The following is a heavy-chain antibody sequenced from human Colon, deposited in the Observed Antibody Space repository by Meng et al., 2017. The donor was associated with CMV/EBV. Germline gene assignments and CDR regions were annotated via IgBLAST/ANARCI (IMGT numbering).Heavy chain of an antibody. Sequence: SLKISCAASGFTFDDYAMHWVRQAPGKGLEWISGISWDGDGADYADSVKGRFTISRDNAKNSLYLQMNSLRVEDTALYYCAKGRRQFTWGQGTQVTVSS. J-gene: IGHJ4*02. CDR3: AKGRRQFT. V-gene: IGHV3-9*01. D-gene: IGHD3-10*01. CDR1: GFTFDDYA. CDR2: ISWDGDGA.